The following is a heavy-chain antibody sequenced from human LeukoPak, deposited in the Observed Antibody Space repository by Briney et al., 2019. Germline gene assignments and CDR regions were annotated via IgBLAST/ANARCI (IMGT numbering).Heavy chain of an antibody. CDR2: IYYSGST. V-gene: IGHV4-59*01. J-gene: IGHJ5*02. Sequence: SETLSLTCTVSGGSISSYYWSWIRQPPGKGLEWIGYIYYSGSTNYNPSLKSRVTISVDTSKNQFSLKLSSVTAADTAVYYCARELLDTSWFDPWGQGTLVTVSS. CDR3: ARELLDTSWFDP. CDR1: GGSISSYY. D-gene: IGHD1-26*01.